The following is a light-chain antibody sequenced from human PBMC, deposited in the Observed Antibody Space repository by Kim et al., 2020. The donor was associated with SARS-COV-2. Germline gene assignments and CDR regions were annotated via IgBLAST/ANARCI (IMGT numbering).Light chain of an antibody. Sequence: QPVLTQPSSLSASPGASASLTCTLRSGINVGTYRIYWYQQKPGSPPQYLLRHKSDSDKQQGSGVPSRFSGSKDASANAGILLISGLQSEDEADYYCMIWHSSAFVFGTGTKVTVL. V-gene: IGLV5-45*02. CDR2: HKSDSDK. J-gene: IGLJ1*01. CDR1: SGINVGTYR. CDR3: MIWHSSAFV.